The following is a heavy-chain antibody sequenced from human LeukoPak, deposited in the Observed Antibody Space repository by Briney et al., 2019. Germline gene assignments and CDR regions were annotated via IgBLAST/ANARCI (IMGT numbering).Heavy chain of an antibody. Sequence: GGSLRLSCAASGFTFSSYGMHWVRQAPGKGLEWVAFIRYDGSNKYYADSVKGRFTISRDNSKNTLYLQMNRLRAEDTAVYYCARASPHCNNITCYAGVLDFWGQGILVTVSS. J-gene: IGHJ4*02. CDR1: GFTFSSYG. D-gene: IGHD2/OR15-2a*01. V-gene: IGHV3-30*02. CDR2: IRYDGSNK. CDR3: ARASPHCNNITCYAGVLDF.